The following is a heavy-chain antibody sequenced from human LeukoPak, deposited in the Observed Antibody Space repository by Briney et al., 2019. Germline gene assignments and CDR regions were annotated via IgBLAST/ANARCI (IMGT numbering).Heavy chain of an antibody. CDR2: FYYSGST. CDR1: GVSITSHY. CDR3: ARSGGRDGYNFGY. V-gene: IGHV4-59*08. D-gene: IGHD5-24*01. Sequence: SETLSLTCTVSGVSITSHYWSWIRQPPGKGLEWIGYFYYSGSTNYNPSLESRVTMSVDTSRTHLYLNLSSVTAADTAMYYCARSGGRDGYNFGYWGPGTLVTVSS. J-gene: IGHJ4*02.